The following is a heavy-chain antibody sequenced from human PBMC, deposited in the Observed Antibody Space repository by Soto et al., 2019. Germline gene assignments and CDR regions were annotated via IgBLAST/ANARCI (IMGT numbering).Heavy chain of an antibody. CDR3: AKDWYHTIDS. Sequence: EPLRVSCATSGCEFSNTWIHWVRQVPGQGLVWVSRINSDGSSIIYADSVKGRFTLSRDNAKNTVHLQMSSLRVEDTAVYYCAKDWYHTIDSWGQGIPVTVSS. CDR2: INSDGSSI. CDR1: GCEFSNTW. D-gene: IGHD1-20*01. V-gene: IGHV3-74*01. J-gene: IGHJ4*02.